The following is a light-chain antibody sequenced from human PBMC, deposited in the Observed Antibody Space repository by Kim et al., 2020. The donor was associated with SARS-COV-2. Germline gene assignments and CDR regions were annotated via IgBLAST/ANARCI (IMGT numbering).Light chain of an antibody. CDR3: QKYNSALVT. J-gene: IGKJ1*01. CDR1: QGISNY. Sequence: ASVGDRVTITCRASQGISNYLAWYQQKPGKVPKLLIYAASTLQSGVPSRFSGSGSGTDFTLTISSLQPEDVATYYCQKYNSALVTFGQGTKVEIK. V-gene: IGKV1-27*01. CDR2: AAS.